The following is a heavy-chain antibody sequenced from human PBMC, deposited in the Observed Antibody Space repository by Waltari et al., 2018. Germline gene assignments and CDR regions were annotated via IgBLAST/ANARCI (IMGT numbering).Heavy chain of an antibody. J-gene: IGHJ3*01. CDR2: MSYSGAT. CDR1: GFSITSSPHY. D-gene: IGHD5-12*01. V-gene: IGHV4-39*01. Sequence: QLQLQESGPGLVKPSETLSFTCSVSGFSITSSPHYWAWIRNPPGQGLEWIATMSYSGATYSSPSLKSRVTISRDTSKNQLSLKLGSVTAADTAIYYCATYIGASLGTAAFDVWGQGTMVTVSS. CDR3: ATYIGASLGTAAFDV.